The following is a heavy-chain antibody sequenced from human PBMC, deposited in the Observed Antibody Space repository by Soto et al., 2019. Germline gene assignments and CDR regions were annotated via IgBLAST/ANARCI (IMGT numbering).Heavy chain of an antibody. D-gene: IGHD4-17*01. CDR1: GFTFSNNG. V-gene: IGHV3-33*01. J-gene: IGHJ4*02. CDR3: GRAVDYRDYAIDY. CDR2: IWYDGSNE. Sequence: QVQLVESGGGVVQPGRSLRLSCAASGFTFSNNGMHWVRQAPGKRLEWVAVIWYDGSNEYFADSVKGRFTISRDNSKNTLFLQMDSLRAEDTAVYYCGRAVDYRDYAIDYWRQGTLVTVSS.